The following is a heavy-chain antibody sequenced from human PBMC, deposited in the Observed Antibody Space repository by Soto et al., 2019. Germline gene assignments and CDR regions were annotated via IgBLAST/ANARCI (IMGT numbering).Heavy chain of an antibody. V-gene: IGHV3-23*01. J-gene: IGHJ6*02. CDR3: ASLGVGDWANYYYYYGMDV. CDR2: VTANGGST. Sequence: PGGSLRLSCAATGFTFSFYAMTGGRQAPGKGLEWVSAVTANGGSTYSADSVKGRFTISRDNSKNTLFLQMNSLRAEDTAVYYCASLGVGDWANYYYYYGMDVWGQGTTVTVSS. D-gene: IGHD2-21*02. CDR1: GFTFSFYA.